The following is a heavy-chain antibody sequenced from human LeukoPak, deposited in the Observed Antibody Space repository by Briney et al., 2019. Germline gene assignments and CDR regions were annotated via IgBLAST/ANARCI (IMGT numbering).Heavy chain of an antibody. V-gene: IGHV3-7*04. CDR3: ARDNMAVPGGDY. J-gene: IGHJ4*02. Sequence: PGGSLILSCAGPGFTFSCFYISWVRQAPGKGLEWVANINPGGSVKNYFDSVKGRFTISRENAKNLVSLQVNSLTDADTAVYYCARDNMAVPGGDYWGEGTLVTVSS. D-gene: IGHD6-19*01. CDR2: INPGGSVK. CDR1: GFTFSCFY.